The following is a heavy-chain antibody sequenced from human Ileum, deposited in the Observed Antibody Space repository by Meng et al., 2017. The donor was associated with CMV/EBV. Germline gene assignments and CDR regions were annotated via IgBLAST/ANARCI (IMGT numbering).Heavy chain of an antibody. CDR3: ARASPQRRFLSY. D-gene: IGHD3-3*01. V-gene: IGHV4-34*01. Sequence: QVPLQQWGAGQFKPSETLSLVCAVQNRAFSDYYWTWIRPSPGKGLEWIGEINNRGSTNYNPSLKSRVTISIDTSRNQFSLKLTSMTAADTAVYYCARASPQRRFLSYWGQGTLVTVSS. CDR2: INNRGST. CDR1: NRAFSDYY. J-gene: IGHJ4*02.